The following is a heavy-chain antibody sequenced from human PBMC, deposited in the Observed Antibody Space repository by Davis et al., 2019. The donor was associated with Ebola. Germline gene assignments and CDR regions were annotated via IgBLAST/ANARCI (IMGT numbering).Heavy chain of an antibody. CDR2: INHSGST. D-gene: IGHD6-19*01. CDR1: GGSFSGYY. Sequence: MPSETLSLTCAVYGGSFSGYYWSWIRQPPGKGLEWIGEINHSGSTNYNPSLKSRVTISVDTSKNQFSLKPSSVTAADTAVYYCARRDGSSGWYNYYGMDVWGQGTTVTVSS. CDR3: ARRDGSSGWYNYYGMDV. V-gene: IGHV4-34*01. J-gene: IGHJ6*02.